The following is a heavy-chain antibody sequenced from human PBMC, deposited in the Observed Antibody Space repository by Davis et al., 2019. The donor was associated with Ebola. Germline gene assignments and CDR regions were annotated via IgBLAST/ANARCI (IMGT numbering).Heavy chain of an antibody. V-gene: IGHV3-9*01. CDR3: AKDIPGYGYGMDV. CDR1: GFTFDDYA. D-gene: IGHD4-17*01. Sequence: SLKISCAASGFTFDDYAMHWVRQAPGKGLEWVSGISWNSGSIGYADSVKGRFTISRDNAKNSLYLQMNSLRAEDTALYYCAKDIPGYGYGMDVWGQGTTVTVSS. CDR2: ISWNSGSI. J-gene: IGHJ6*02.